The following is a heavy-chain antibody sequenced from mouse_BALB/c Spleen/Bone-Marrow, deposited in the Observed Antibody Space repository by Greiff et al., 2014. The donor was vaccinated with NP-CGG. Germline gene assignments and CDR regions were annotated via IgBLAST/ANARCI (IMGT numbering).Heavy chain of an antibody. CDR2: ISGGGSYT. CDR1: GFTFSSYA. Sequence: EVKLMESGGGLVKPGGSLKLSCAASGFTFSSYALSWVRQSPERRLEWVAEISGGGSYTYYPDTVTGRFTISRDNAKNTLYLEMRSLRSEDTAMYYCARGIGTRCFDVWGAGTTVNVSS. CDR3: ARGIGTRCFDV. V-gene: IGHV5-9-4*01. J-gene: IGHJ1*01. D-gene: IGHD4-1*01.